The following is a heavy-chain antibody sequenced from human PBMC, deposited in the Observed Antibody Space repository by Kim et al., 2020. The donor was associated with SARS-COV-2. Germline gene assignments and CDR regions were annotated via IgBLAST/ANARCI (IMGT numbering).Heavy chain of an antibody. V-gene: IGHV2-5*02. Sequence: SGPTLVKPTQTLTLTCTFSGFSLSTSGVGVGWIRQPPGKALEWLALIYWDDDKRYSPSLKSRLTITKDTSKNQVVLTMTNMDPVDTATYYCALSGWGASTVTTWRWFDPWGQGTLVTVSS. CDR3: ALSGWGASTVTTWRWFDP. CDR1: GFSLSTSGVG. J-gene: IGHJ5*02. CDR2: IYWDDDK. D-gene: IGHD4-17*01.